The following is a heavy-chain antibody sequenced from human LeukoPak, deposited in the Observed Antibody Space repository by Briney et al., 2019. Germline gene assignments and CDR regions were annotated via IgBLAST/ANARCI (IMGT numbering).Heavy chain of an antibody. D-gene: IGHD6-19*01. CDR2: IIPIFGIA. CDR3: ARDASGSHSSGWAGWFDP. V-gene: IGHV1-69*04. J-gene: IGHJ5*02. Sequence: ASVKVSCKASGGTFSSYAISWVRQAPGQGLEWMGRIIPIFGIANYAQKFQGRVTITADKSTSTAYMELSSLRSEDTAVYYCARDASGSHSSGWAGWFDPWGQGTLVTVSS. CDR1: GGTFSSYA.